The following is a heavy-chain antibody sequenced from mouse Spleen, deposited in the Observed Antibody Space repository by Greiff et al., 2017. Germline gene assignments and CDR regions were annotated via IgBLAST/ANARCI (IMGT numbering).Heavy chain of an antibody. CDR2: INPSNGGT. CDR1: GYTFTSYW. CDR3: ARSGYGNTWFAY. J-gene: IGHJ3*01. Sequence: QAQLQQPGTELVKPGASVKLSCKASGYTFTSYWMHWVKQRPGQGLEWIGNINPSNGGTNYNEKFKSKATLTVDKSSSTAYMQLSSLTSEDSAVYYCARSGYGNTWFAYWGQGTLVTVSA. D-gene: IGHD2-10*02. V-gene: IGHV1-53*01.